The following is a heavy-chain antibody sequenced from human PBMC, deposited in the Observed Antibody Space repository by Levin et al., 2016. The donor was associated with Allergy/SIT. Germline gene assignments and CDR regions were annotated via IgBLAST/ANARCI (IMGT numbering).Heavy chain of an antibody. V-gene: IGHV4-59*01. CDR3: ARDNPYYAIPFDY. CDR2: IYYSGST. J-gene: IGHJ4*02. Sequence: WIRQPPGKGLEWIGYIYYSGSTNYNPSLKSRVTISVDTSKNQFSLKLSSVTAADTAVYYCARDNPYYAIPFDYWGQGTLVTVSS. D-gene: IGHD3-16*01.